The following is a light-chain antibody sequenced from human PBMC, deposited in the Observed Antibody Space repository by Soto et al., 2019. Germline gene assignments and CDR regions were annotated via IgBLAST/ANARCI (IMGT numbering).Light chain of an antibody. V-gene: IGKV3-20*01. CDR1: QSVNSRF. J-gene: IGKJ2*01. CDR2: ATS. Sequence: EIVLTQSPGTLSLSPGERATLSCRASQSVNSRFLAWYQQKPGQAPRLLIYATSSRATGVPDRFSGSASGTDFTLTIGRLEPEDFALYYCQQYGDSPPVYTFGQGTKVEI. CDR3: QQYGDSPPVYT.